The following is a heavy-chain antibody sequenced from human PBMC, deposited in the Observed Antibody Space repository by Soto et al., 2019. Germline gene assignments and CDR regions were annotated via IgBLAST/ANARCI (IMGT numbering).Heavy chain of an antibody. J-gene: IGHJ6*02. Sequence: GASVKVSCKVSGYTLTELSMHWVRQAPGKGLEWMGGFDPEDGETIYAQKFQGRVTMTEDTSTDTAYMELSSLRSEDTAVYYCATDSYGDDRIGFDYYYYGMDVWGQGTTGTV. D-gene: IGHD4-17*01. CDR3: ATDSYGDDRIGFDYYYYGMDV. CDR2: FDPEDGET. V-gene: IGHV1-24*01. CDR1: GYTLTELS.